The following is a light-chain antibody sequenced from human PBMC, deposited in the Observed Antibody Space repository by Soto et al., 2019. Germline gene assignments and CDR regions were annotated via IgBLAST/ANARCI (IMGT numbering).Light chain of an antibody. J-gene: IGKJ5*01. V-gene: IGKV1-5*01. CDR3: QHYGSSHSNT. CDR1: QTISTW. Sequence: DIQVTQSPPTLSASVGDRVTITCRASQTISTWMAWYQQKPGKAPKLLVYDASTLQSGVASRFSGSGSGTDFTLTISRLEPEDFAVYYCQHYGSSHSNTFGQGTRLEIK. CDR2: DAS.